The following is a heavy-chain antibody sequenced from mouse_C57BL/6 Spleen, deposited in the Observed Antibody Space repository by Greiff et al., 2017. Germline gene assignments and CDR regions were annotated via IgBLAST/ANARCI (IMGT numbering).Heavy chain of an antibody. J-gene: IGHJ3*01. Sequence: QVQLKQSGAELVKPGASVKMSCKASGYTFTSYWITWVKQRPGQGLEWIGDIYPGSGSTNYNEKFKSKATLTVDTSSSTAYMQLSSLTSEDSAVYYCARPSRYGSSPSWFAYWGQGTLVTVSA. D-gene: IGHD1-1*01. CDR3: ARPSRYGSSPSWFAY. CDR1: GYTFTSYW. CDR2: IYPGSGST. V-gene: IGHV1-55*01.